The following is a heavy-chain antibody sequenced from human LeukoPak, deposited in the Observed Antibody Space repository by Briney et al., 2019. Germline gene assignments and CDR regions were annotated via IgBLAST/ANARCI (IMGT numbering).Heavy chain of an antibody. CDR3: ARECPSTSCHNGKHYYYGMDV. CDR1: GGSISSYY. J-gene: IGHJ6*02. Sequence: SETLSLTCTVSGGSISSYYWSWIRQPPGKGLEWIGYIFYSGSTNYNPSLKSRVTISVDTSKNQFSLKLSSVTAADTAVYYCARECPSTSCHNGKHYYYGMDVWGQGTTVTVSS. V-gene: IGHV4-59*01. CDR2: IFYSGST. D-gene: IGHD2-2*02.